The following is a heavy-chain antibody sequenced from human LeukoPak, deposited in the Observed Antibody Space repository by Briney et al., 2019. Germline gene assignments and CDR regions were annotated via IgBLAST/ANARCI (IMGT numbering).Heavy chain of an antibody. CDR2: MYLSGTT. D-gene: IGHD3-22*01. V-gene: IGHV4-4*02. CDR3: AGLVGRYSSGLYYYYFDY. Sequence: SETLSLTCTVSGDTINSLDLWSWVRQPPGKGLEWIGEMYLSGTTHSNPSVKGRVTISIDKSKNQFFLNLSSVTAADTAVYYCAGLVGRYSSGLYYYYFDYWGQGTLVTVSS. J-gene: IGHJ4*02. CDR1: GDTINSLDL.